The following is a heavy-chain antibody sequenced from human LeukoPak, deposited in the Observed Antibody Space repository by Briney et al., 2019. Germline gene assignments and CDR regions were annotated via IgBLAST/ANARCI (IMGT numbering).Heavy chain of an antibody. D-gene: IGHD2-15*01. CDR3: ARGEIVVVAAYYYYGMDV. J-gene: IGHJ6*02. CDR2: ISAYNGNT. CDR1: GYTFTSYG. Sequence: AASVKVSCKASGYTFTSYGISWVRQAPGQGLEWMGWISAYNGNTNYAQKLQGRVTMTTDTSTSTAYMELRSLRSDDTAVYYCARGEIVVVAAYYYYGMDVWGQGTTVTVSS. V-gene: IGHV1-18*01.